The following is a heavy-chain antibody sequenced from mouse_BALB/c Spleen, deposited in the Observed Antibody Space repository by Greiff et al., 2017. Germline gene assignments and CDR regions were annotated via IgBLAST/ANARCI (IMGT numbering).Heavy chain of an antibody. Sequence: VHVKQSGPELVKPGASVKVSCKASGYSFTDYNMYWVKQSHGKSLEWIGYIDPYNGGTSYNQKFKGKATLTVDKSSSTAFMHLNSLTSEDSAVYYCARPLLYGSSYGFAYWGQGTLVTVSA. CDR3: ARPLLYGSSYGFAY. CDR1: GYSFTDYN. CDR2: IDPYNGGT. V-gene: IGHV1S135*01. J-gene: IGHJ3*01. D-gene: IGHD1-1*01.